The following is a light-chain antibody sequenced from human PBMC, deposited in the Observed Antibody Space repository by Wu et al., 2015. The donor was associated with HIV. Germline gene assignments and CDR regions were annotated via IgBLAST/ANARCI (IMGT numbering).Light chain of an antibody. V-gene: IGKV3-15*01. J-gene: IGKJ2*01. Sequence: EMVMTQSPVTLSVSPGERATLSCRASQSVNINLAWYQQKPGQAPRLLIYGASTRAAGIPARFSASGSGTEFTLTISSLQSEDFAVYYCQQYDIWPPYTFGQGTKLEIK. CDR2: GAS. CDR3: QQYDIWPPYT. CDR1: QSVNIN.